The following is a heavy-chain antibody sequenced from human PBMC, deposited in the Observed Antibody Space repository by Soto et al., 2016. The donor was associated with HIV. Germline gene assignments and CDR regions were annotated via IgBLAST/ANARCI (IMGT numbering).Heavy chain of an antibody. V-gene: IGHV1-18*04. J-gene: IGHJ6*03. D-gene: IGHD3-16*02. CDR1: GYTFTDYY. CDR2: ISAYNGNT. Sequence: VQLVQSGAEVKKPGATVKISCKVSGYTFTDYYMHWVQQAPGQGLEWMGWISAYNGNTNYAQKLQGRVTMTTDTSTSTAYMELRSLRSDDTAVYYCARDVKLVDDYVWGSYPDYYYYMDVWGKGTTVTVSS. CDR3: ARDVKLVDDYVWGSYPDYYYYMDV.